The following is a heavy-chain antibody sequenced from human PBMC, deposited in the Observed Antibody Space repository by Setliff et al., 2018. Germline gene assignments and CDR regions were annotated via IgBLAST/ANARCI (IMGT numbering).Heavy chain of an antibody. CDR2: IRDRGNT. J-gene: IGHJ3*01. V-gene: IGHV4-39*07. Sequence: SETLSLTCSVAGGSVSRTVYYWGWVRQSPGKGPEWVASIRDRGNTAYNPSLRSRLTISIDTSENQFSMKLISVTAADTAVYYCVRDLSGGQALWGQGTMGTVS. CDR3: VRDLSGGQAL. CDR1: GGSVSRTVYY. D-gene: IGHD1-26*01.